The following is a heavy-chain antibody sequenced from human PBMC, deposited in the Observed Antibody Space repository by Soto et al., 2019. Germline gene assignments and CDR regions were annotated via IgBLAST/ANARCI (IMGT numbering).Heavy chain of an antibody. Sequence: SLRLSCAASGFTFSDYYMSWIRQAPGKGLEWVSYISSSGSTIYYADSVKGRFTISRDNAKNSLYLQMNSLRAEDTAVYYCARDGGYCSGGSCYSAVGYYYGMDVWGQGTTVTVSS. J-gene: IGHJ6*02. V-gene: IGHV3-11*01. D-gene: IGHD2-15*01. CDR2: ISSSGSTI. CDR1: GFTFSDYY. CDR3: ARDGGYCSGGSCYSAVGYYYGMDV.